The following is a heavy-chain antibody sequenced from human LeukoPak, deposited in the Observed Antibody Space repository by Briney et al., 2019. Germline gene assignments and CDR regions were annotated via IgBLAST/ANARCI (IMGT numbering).Heavy chain of an antibody. V-gene: IGHV3-48*01. Sequence: PGGSLRLSCAASGFTFSSYSMNWVRQAPGKGLEWVSYISSSSSTIYYTDSVKGRFTISRDNAKNSLYLQMNSLRADDTAVYYCARVGGVDTFSLDYWGQGTLVTVSS. CDR3: ARVGGVDTFSLDY. D-gene: IGHD5-18*01. CDR1: GFTFSSYS. CDR2: ISSSSSTI. J-gene: IGHJ4*02.